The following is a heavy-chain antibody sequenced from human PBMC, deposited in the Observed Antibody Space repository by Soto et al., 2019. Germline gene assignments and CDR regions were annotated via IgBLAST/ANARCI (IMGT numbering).Heavy chain of an antibody. CDR1: GFTFSSYS. D-gene: IGHD2-15*01. CDR3: ARDKGRSPLDY. Sequence: EVQLVESGGGLVQPGGSLRLSCAASGFTFSSYSMNWARQAPGKGLEWISYISSSSRTIYYPDSVKGRFTISRDNAKNLLYLQMNSLRAEDTAVYYCARDKGRSPLDYWGQGTLVTVSS. CDR2: ISSSSRTI. V-gene: IGHV3-48*01. J-gene: IGHJ4*02.